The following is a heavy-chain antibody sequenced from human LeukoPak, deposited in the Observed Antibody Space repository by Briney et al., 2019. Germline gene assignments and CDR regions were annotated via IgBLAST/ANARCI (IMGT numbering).Heavy chain of an antibody. CDR3: ARDRDLWFGELFRGDY. V-gene: IGHV1-2*02. CDR1: GYTFTGYY. CDR2: INPNSGGT. J-gene: IGHJ4*02. Sequence: GASVKVSCKASGYTFTGYYMHWVRQVPGQGLEWMGWINPNSGGTNYAQKFQGRVTMTRDTSISTAYMELSRLRSDDTAVYYCARDRDLWFGELFRGDYWGQGTLVTVSS. D-gene: IGHD3-10*01.